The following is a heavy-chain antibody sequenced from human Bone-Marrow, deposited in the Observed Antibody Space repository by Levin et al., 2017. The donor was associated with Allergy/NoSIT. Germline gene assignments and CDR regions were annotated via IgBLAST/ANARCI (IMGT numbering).Heavy chain of an antibody. CDR2: ISLSGFT. CDR3: ARDRTDWHRWFIDV. D-gene: IGHD4-23*01. J-gene: IGHJ2*01. CDR1: GGSLSEIY. V-gene: IGHV4-34*01. Sequence: SETLSLTCTVSGGSLSEIYWNWIRQSPGNGLEWIGEISLSGFTRYNPSFKSRSTISKDTSKNQFSLKMSSVTVADTAVYVCARDRTDWHRWFIDVRGRGTLVTVSS.